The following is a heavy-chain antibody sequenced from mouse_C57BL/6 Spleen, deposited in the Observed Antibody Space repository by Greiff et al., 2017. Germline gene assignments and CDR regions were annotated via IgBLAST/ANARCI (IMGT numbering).Heavy chain of an antibody. Sequence: VQLQQPGAELVKPGASVKLSCKASGYTFTSYWMQWVKQRPGQGLEWIGEIDPSDSYTNSNQKFKGKATLTVDTSSSTAYMQLSSLTSEDSAVYYCARGLGLYWGQGTTLTVSS. CDR2: IDPSDSYT. CDR3: ARGLGLY. J-gene: IGHJ2*01. D-gene: IGHD4-1*01. V-gene: IGHV1-50*01. CDR1: GYTFTSYW.